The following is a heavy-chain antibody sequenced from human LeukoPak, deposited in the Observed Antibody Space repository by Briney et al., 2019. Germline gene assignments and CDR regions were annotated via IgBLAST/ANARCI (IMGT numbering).Heavy chain of an antibody. CDR1: GYRFTNYW. CDR2: IYPGDSET. D-gene: IGHD2/OR15-2a*01. Sequence: GESLKISCKGSGYRFTNYWIAWVRQMPGKGLEWMGIIYPGDSETRHSPSFQGQVTISADKSISTAYVQWSSLKASDTAMYYCGRLNTLNIGGMDVWGQGTTVTVSS. J-gene: IGHJ6*02. CDR3: GRLNTLNIGGMDV. V-gene: IGHV5-51*01.